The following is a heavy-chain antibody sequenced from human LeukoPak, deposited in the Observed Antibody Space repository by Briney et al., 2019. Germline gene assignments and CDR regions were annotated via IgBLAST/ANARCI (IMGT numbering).Heavy chain of an antibody. CDR2: IYFSGGT. CDR3: ARQTGSGLFSLP. V-gene: IGHV4-39*01. J-gene: IGHJ4*02. Sequence: SETLSHTCTVSGDSISSSNCYWGWIRQPPGKGLEWIGSIYFSGGTYYNASLKSRVTISVDTSKNQFSLKRSSVTAADTAVYYCARQTGSGLFSLPGGQGTLVTVSS. CDR1: GDSISSSNCY. D-gene: IGHD3-10*01.